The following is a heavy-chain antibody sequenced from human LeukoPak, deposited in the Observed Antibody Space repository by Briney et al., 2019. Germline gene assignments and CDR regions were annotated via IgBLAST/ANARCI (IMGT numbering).Heavy chain of an antibody. V-gene: IGHV3-11*01. Sequence: GGSLRLSCVASRFTFSGYYMSWIRQAPGKGLEWISYIGTSDTHTYYADSVKGRFTISRDNAKNSLYLQMDSLTADDTAIYYCARDGRLDYWGQGTLVTVSS. CDR1: RFTFSGYY. J-gene: IGHJ4*02. CDR2: IGTSDTHT. CDR3: ARDGRLDY.